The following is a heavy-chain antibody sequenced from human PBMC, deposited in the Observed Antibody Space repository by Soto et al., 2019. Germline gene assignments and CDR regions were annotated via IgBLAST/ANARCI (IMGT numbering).Heavy chain of an antibody. CDR3: ADAKYDFWSGSVGGYYYSGMDV. Sequence: ASVKVSCKASGGTFSSYAISWVRQAPGQGLEWMGGIIPIFGTANYAQKFQGRVTITADESTSTAYMELSSLRSEDTAVYYCADAKYDFWSGSVGGYYYSGMDVWGQGTTLTVSS. V-gene: IGHV1-69*13. CDR2: IIPIFGTA. D-gene: IGHD3-3*01. J-gene: IGHJ6*02. CDR1: GGTFSSYA.